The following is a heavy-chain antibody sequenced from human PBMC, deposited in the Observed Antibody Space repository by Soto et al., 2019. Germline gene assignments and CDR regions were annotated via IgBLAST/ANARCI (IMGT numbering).Heavy chain of an antibody. J-gene: IGHJ5*02. D-gene: IGHD4-17*01. CDR2: IHYSGNT. Sequence: QVQLQESGPGLVKPSETLSLTCTVSGGSISSYYWSWIRQPPGKRLEWIGYIHYSGNTNYNPSLKSRVTISVDTSKNQFSLKLSSVTAADTAVYYCARHTTEGRGWFDPWGQGTLVTVSS. CDR1: GGSISSYY. CDR3: ARHTTEGRGWFDP. V-gene: IGHV4-59*01.